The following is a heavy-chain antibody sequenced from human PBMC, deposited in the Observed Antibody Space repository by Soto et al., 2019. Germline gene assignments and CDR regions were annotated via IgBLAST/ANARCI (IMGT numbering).Heavy chain of an antibody. CDR2: IYYRGST. V-gene: IGHV4-39*02. Sequence: PSVTLSLTCTVSGGSISSNFHYWGWTRQPPGKGLEWIGSIYYRGSTYYNPSLKSRVTISADTSKNQFSLKLSSVTAADTAVYYCAREGAYSSPTNWFDPWGQGTLVTVSS. D-gene: IGHD6-13*01. J-gene: IGHJ5*02. CDR1: GGSISSNFHY. CDR3: AREGAYSSPTNWFDP.